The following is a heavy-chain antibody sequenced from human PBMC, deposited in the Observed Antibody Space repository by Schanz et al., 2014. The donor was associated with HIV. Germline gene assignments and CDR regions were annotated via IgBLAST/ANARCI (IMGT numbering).Heavy chain of an antibody. CDR2: LYNGGDT. Sequence: EVQLVESGGGLIQPGGSRRLSCAASGFAVSGNYMSWVRQAPGKGLEWVSTLYNGGDTYYADSVKGRFTISRDNSKNEVFLQMSGLRAADTAVYYCVRDSYAYGTTYYFEHWGQGTLVTVSS. CDR3: VRDSYAYGTTYYFEH. J-gene: IGHJ4*02. V-gene: IGHV3-53*01. D-gene: IGHD1-1*01. CDR1: GFAVSGNY.